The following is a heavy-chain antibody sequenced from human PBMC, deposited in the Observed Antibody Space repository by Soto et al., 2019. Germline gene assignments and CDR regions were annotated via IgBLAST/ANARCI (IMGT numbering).Heavy chain of an antibody. Sequence: GGSLRLSCAASAFTFSSYVMSWVRQAPGKGLAWVSAISGSGAFTYYADSVKGRFTISRDNSKNCLYLQMSSLRVEDTGVYYCAGDDWGPAHIRGQGTPVTVSS. V-gene: IGHV3-23*01. CDR2: ISGSGAFT. J-gene: IGHJ4*02. D-gene: IGHD2-2*01. CDR3: AGDDWGPAHI. CDR1: AFTFSSYV.